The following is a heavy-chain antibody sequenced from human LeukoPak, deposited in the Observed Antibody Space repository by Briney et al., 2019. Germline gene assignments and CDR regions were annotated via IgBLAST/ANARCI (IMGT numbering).Heavy chain of an antibody. CDR1: GFTFSSYW. CDR2: IKQDGSEK. V-gene: IGHV3-7*01. CDR3: ARDPTRVGATMGDY. J-gene: IGHJ4*02. D-gene: IGHD1-26*01. Sequence: GGSLRLSCAASGFTFSSYWMSWVRQAPGKGLEWVANIKQDGSEKYYVDSVKGRFTISRDSAKNSLYLQMNSLRAEDTAVYYCARDPTRVGATMGDYWGQGTLVTVSS.